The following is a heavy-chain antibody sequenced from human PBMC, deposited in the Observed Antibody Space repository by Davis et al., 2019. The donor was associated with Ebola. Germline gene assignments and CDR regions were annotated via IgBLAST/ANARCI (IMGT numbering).Heavy chain of an antibody. CDR2: IGGGGDDT. D-gene: IGHD1-1*01. CDR1: GFTFSSYS. J-gene: IGHJ6*02. V-gene: IGHV3-21*01. CDR3: ARGGGTYYYYGMDV. Sequence: GESLKISCAASGFTFSSYSMSWVRQAPGKGLELVSLIGGGGDDTYYPDSVKGRFTISRDNSKNSLYLQMNSLRAEDTAVYYCARGGGTYYYYGMDVWGQGTTVTVSS.